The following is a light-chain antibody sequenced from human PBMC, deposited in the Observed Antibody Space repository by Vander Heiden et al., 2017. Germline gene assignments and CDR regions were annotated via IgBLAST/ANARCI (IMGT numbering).Light chain of an antibody. J-gene: IGLJ2*01. V-gene: IGLV3-19*01. CDR2: AKN. CDR3: NSRDTSGNHVF. Sequence: SFELTQDPAVSVALGQTVRITCQGDSLRSYYASWYQQKPGQAPALVINAKNSRPSGIPDRFSGSSSGNTASLTITGAQAEDEADYYCNSRDTSGNHVFFGGGTKLTVL. CDR1: SLRSYY.